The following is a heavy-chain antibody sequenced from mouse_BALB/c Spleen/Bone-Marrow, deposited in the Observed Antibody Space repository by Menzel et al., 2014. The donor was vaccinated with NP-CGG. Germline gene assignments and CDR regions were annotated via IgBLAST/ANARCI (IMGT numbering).Heavy chain of an antibody. V-gene: IGHV1-69*02. CDR1: GYTFTSYW. J-gene: IGHJ3*01. D-gene: IGHD2-3*01. Sequence: QVQLQQPGAELVRPGASVKLSCKASGYTFTSYWINWVKQRPGQALEWLGNIYPSDSYTNYNQKFKDKATLTVVKSSSTAYMQLSSPTSEDSAVYYCTRDDGSFAYWGQGTLVTVSA. CDR3: TRDDGSFAY. CDR2: IYPSDSYT.